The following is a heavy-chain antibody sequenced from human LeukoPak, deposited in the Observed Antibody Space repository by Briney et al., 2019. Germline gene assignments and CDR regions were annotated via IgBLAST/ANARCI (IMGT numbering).Heavy chain of an antibody. V-gene: IGHV1-18*01. CDR2: ISAYNGNT. J-gene: IGHJ4*02. D-gene: IGHD3-9*01. Sequence: ASVKVSCKASGYTFTSYGISWVRQAPGQGLEWMGWISAYNGNTNYAQKLQGRVTMTTDTSTSTAYMELRSLRSDDTAVYYCARVSMSGDFDWLLYGYYFDYWGQGTLVTVSS. CDR3: ARVSMSGDFDWLLYGYYFDY. CDR1: GYTFTSYG.